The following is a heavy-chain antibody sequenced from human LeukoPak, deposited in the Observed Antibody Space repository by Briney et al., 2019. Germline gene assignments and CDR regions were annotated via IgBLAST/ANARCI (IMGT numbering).Heavy chain of an antibody. J-gene: IGHJ4*02. Sequence: SETLSLTCTVSGGSVSSGSYYWSWIRQPPGKGLEWIGYIYYSGSTNYNPSLKSRVTISVDTSKNQFSLKLSSVTAADTAVYYCATRGEGISSYGYVYRGQGTLVTVSS. D-gene: IGHD5-18*01. V-gene: IGHV4-61*01. CDR2: IYYSGST. CDR1: GGSVSSGSYY. CDR3: ATRGEGISSYGYVY.